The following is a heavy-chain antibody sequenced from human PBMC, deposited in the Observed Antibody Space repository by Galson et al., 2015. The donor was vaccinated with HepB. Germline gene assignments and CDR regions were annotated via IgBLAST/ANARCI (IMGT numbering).Heavy chain of an antibody. D-gene: IGHD6-19*01. CDR3: ARDKWLAPYGYYYYYYYMDV. V-gene: IGHV3-30-3*01. CDR1: GFTFSSYA. Sequence: SLRLSCAASGFTFSSYAMHWVRQAPGKGLEWVAVISYDGSNKYYADSVKGRFTISRDNSKNTLYLQMNSLRAEDTAVYYCARDKWLAPYGYYYYYYYMDVWGKGTTVTVSS. J-gene: IGHJ6*03. CDR2: ISYDGSNK.